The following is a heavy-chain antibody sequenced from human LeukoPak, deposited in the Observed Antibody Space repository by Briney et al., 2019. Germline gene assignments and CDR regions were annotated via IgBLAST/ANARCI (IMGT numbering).Heavy chain of an antibody. CDR3: ARDYGGPTRRREELYYYMDV. D-gene: IGHD3-16*01. J-gene: IGHJ6*03. CDR1: GFTFSSYA. CDR2: ISYDGSNK. V-gene: IGHV3-30*01. Sequence: GRSLRLSCAASGFTFSSYAMHWVCQAPGKGLEWVAVISYDGSNKYYADSVKGRFTISRDNSKNTLYLQMNSLRAEDTAVYYCARDYGGPTRRREELYYYMDVWGKGTTVTVSS.